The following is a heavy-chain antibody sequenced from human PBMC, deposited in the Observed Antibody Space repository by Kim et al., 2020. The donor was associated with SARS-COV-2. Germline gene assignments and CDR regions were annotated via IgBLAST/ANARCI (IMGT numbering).Heavy chain of an antibody. J-gene: IGHJ6*02. CDR2: IIPIFGTA. V-gene: IGHV1-69*13. Sequence: SVKVSCKASGGTFSSYAISWVRQAPGQGLEWMGGIIPIFGTANYAQKFQGRVTITADESTSTAYMELSSLRSEDTAVYYCARTHVGATYYYYGIDVWGQGATVTVSS. CDR1: GGTFSSYA. CDR3: ARTHVGATYYYYGIDV. D-gene: IGHD1-26*01.